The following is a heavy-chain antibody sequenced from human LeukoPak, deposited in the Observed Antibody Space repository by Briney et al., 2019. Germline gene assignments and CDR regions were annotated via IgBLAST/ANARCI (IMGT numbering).Heavy chain of an antibody. CDR2: ISSSSSTI. V-gene: IGHV3-48*04. CDR1: GFTFSSYS. J-gene: IGHJ6*03. D-gene: IGHD1-26*01. CDR3: ARDGAPSNYYYYYYMDV. Sequence: PGGSLRLSCAASGFTFSSYSMNWVRQAPGKGLEWVSYISSSSSTIYYADSVKGRFTISRDNAKNSLYLQMNSLRAEDTAVYYCARDGAPSNYYYYYYMDVWGKGTTVTVSS.